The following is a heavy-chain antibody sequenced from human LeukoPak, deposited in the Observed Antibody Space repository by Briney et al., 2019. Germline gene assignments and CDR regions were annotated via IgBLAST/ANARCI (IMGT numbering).Heavy chain of an antibody. CDR1: GFAITNAR. CDR3: TKGYGHSDFDY. J-gene: IGHJ4*02. Sequence: PGGSLRLSCAASGFAITNARMGWVRQAPGKGLEWVGLIKSKIDGGTTDFAAPVKGRFTISIDDSKHTLYLQMNSLKSEDTGVYYCTKGYGHSDFDYWGQGTLVTVSS. D-gene: IGHD3-3*02. CDR2: IKSKIDGGTT. V-gene: IGHV3-15*01.